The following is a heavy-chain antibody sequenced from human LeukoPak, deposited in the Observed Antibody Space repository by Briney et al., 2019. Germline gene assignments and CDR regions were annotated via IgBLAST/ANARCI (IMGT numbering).Heavy chain of an antibody. CDR1: GFTFGDYA. CDR3: AKDYYGSGSYYNWFDP. Sequence: GGSLRLSCTASGFTFGDYAMTWVRQAPGKGLEWVSAISGSGGSTYYADSVKGRFTISRDNSKNTLYLQMNSLRAEDTAVYYCAKDYYGSGSYYNWFDPWGQGTLVTVSS. J-gene: IGHJ5*02. CDR2: ISGSGGST. D-gene: IGHD3-10*01. V-gene: IGHV3-23*01.